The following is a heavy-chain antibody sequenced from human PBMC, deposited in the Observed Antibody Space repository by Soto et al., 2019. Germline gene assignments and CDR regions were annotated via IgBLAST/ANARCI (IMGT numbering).Heavy chain of an antibody. CDR3: ARDWDFWSGYVWFDP. CDR2: INAGNGNT. Sequence: ASVKVSCKASGYTFTSYAMHWVRQAPGQRLEWMGWINAGNGNTKYSQKFQGRVTITRDTSASTAYMELSSLRSEDTAVYYCARDWDFWSGYVWFDPWGQGTLVTVPQ. J-gene: IGHJ5*02. V-gene: IGHV1-3*01. CDR1: GYTFTSYA. D-gene: IGHD3-3*01.